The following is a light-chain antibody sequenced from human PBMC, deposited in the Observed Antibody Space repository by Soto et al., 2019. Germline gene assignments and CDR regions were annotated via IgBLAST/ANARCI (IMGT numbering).Light chain of an antibody. CDR3: QQYNSYS. Sequence: DIQITQSPSTLPATGGGKGPLTGRDSQSIRNWLDWYQQKTGTDPKVLIYHASNLQSGVPSRFSGSGSGTEFTLTISSMQPDDIATYYCQQYNSYSFGQGTKLDIK. V-gene: IGKV1-5*01. CDR1: QSIRNW. CDR2: HAS. J-gene: IGKJ1*01.